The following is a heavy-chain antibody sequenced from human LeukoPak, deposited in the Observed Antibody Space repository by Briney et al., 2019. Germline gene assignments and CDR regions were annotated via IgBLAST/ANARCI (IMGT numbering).Heavy chain of an antibody. CDR2: IIPIFGTA. CDR3: ARDIPMVRGRTLNWFDP. D-gene: IGHD3-10*01. J-gene: IGHJ5*02. CDR1: GYTFTSYH. V-gene: IGHV1-69*13. Sequence: SVKVSCKASGYTFTSYHISWVRQAPGQGLEWMGGIIPIFGTANYAQKFQGRVTITADESTSTAYMELSSLRSEDTAVYYCARDIPMVRGRTLNWFDPWGQGTLVTVSS.